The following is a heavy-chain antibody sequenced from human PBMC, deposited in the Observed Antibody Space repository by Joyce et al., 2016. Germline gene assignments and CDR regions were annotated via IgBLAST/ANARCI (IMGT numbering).Heavy chain of an antibody. V-gene: IGHV3-48*02. CDR3: ARGAPYVWGSYDY. D-gene: IGHD3-16*01. CDR2: ISGSSSTI. Sequence: EVQLVESGGGLVQPGGSLRLSCAASGFTFSSYSINWVRQAPGKGLEWGSYISGSSSTIYYADSVKGRFTISRDNAKNSLYLQMNSLRDEDTAVYYCARGAPYVWGSYDYWGQGTLVTVSS. J-gene: IGHJ4*02. CDR1: GFTFSSYS.